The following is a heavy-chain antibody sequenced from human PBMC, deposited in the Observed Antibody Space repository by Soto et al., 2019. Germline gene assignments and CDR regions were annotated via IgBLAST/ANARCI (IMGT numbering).Heavy chain of an antibody. J-gene: IGHJ6*02. Sequence: SQTLSLTCAVCVGYVCRSPYSSAWLRQPPGKGLEWIGYIYYSGSTNYNPSLKSRVTISADTPMNEFSLRLSSVTAADTAVYYCARLNGYCVSTGCHGYYGMDVWGQGTTVTVSS. V-gene: IGHV4-30-2*03. CDR2: IYYSGST. CDR1: VGYVCRSPYS. D-gene: IGHD2-2*03. CDR3: ARLNGYCVSTGCHGYYGMDV.